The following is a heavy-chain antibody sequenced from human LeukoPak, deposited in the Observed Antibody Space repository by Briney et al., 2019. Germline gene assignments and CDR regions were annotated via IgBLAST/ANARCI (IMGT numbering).Heavy chain of an antibody. J-gene: IGHJ4*02. CDR1: GGSISSTSYY. CDR3: ARHEGYSGYDWRGYFDY. D-gene: IGHD5-12*01. V-gene: IGHV4-39*01. CDR2: IYYSGST. Sequence: SETLSLTCTVSGGSISSTSYYWGWIRQPPGKGLEWIGSIYYSGSTYYNPSLKSRGTISVDTSKNQFSLKLSSVTAADTAVYYCARHEGYSGYDWRGYFDYWGQGTLVTVSS.